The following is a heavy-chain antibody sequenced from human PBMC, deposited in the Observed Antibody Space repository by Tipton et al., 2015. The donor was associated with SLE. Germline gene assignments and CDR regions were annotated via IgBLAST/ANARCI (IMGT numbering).Heavy chain of an antibody. CDR1: GGSISSHY. CDR2: IYYSGST. J-gene: IGHJ2*01. CDR3: ARDPSSWPTLDFDL. D-gene: IGHD6-13*01. V-gene: IGHV4-59*11. Sequence: TLSLTCTVSGGSISSHYWSWIRQSPGKGLEWIGYIYYSGSTNYNPSLKSRVTISVDTSKNQFSLKLSSVTAADTAVYYCARDPSSWPTLDFDLWGRGTLVTVSP.